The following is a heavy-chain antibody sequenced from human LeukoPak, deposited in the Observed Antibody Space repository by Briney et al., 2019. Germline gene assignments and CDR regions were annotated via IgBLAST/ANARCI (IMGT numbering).Heavy chain of an antibody. V-gene: IGHV1-2*02. CDR2: INPKTGGT. J-gene: IGHJ4*02. Sequence: ASVKVSCKASGNTFTAYYIHWVRQAPGQGPEWMGWINPKTGGTNYAQNFQGRVTMTRDTSISTAYMELSRLRSGDTAVYYCARLPDYDILTGYYFAYWGQGTLVTVSS. CDR1: GNTFTAYY. D-gene: IGHD3-9*01. CDR3: ARLPDYDILTGYYFAY.